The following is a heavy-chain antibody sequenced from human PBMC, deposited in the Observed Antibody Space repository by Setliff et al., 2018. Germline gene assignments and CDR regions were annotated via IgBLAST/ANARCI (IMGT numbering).Heavy chain of an antibody. V-gene: IGHV3-21*01. CDR2: ISTTGRYK. CDR3: GRDVFDFRTGQGGP. CDR1: GFTLSDYS. D-gene: IGHD3-3*01. J-gene: IGHJ5*02. Sequence: GGSLRLSCATSGFTLSDYSMNWVRQAPGQGLEWVSSISTTGRYKFFADSVEGRFTVSRDNAKNSLYLQMNSLRAEDTSVYYCGRDVFDFRTGQGGPWGQGTRVTVSS.